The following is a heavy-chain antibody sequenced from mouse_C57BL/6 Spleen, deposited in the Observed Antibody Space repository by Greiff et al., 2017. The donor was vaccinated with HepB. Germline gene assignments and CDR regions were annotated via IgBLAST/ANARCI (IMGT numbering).Heavy chain of an antibody. CDR1: GYSITSGYY. J-gene: IGHJ1*03. CDR3: AREGNDWYFDV. CDR2: ISYDGSN. V-gene: IGHV3-6*01. D-gene: IGHD2-1*01. Sequence: DVKLQESGPGLVKPSQSLSLTCSVTGYSITSGYYWNWIRQFPGNKLEWMGYISYDGSNNYNPSLKNRISITPDTSKNQFFLKLNSVTTEDTATYYCAREGNDWYFDVWGTGTTVTVSS.